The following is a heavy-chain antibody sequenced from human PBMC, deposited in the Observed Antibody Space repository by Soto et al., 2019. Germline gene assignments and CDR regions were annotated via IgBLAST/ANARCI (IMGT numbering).Heavy chain of an antibody. CDR2: IWYDGSNK. V-gene: IGHV3-33*01. D-gene: IGHD6-19*01. J-gene: IGHJ4*02. Sequence: QVQLVESGGGVVQPGRSLRLSCAASGFTFSSYAIHWVRQAPGKGLEWVAVIWYDGSNKYYADSVKGRFTISRDNSKNPVYLQMNSLKAEDTAVYYWARNPQYNSGWYFDYWGQGTLVTVSS. CDR3: ARNPQYNSGWYFDY. CDR1: GFTFSSYA.